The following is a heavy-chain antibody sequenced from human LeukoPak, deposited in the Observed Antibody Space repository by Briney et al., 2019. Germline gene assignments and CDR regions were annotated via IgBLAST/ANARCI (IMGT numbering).Heavy chain of an antibody. CDR1: GYTFTDYF. Sequence: ASVKVSCKASGYTFTDYFMHWVRQAPGQGLEWMGWINPNSGDTNCAQNFQGRVTMTRDTSISTAYMELSRLRSDDTAVYYCARAPDIAVTATGHWGQGTLVTVSS. CDR3: ARAPDIAVTATGH. J-gene: IGHJ4*02. V-gene: IGHV1-2*02. D-gene: IGHD6-19*01. CDR2: INPNSGDT.